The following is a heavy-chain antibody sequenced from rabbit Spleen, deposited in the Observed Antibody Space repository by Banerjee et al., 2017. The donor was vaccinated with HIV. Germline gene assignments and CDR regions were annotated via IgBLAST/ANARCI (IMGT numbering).Heavy chain of an antibody. CDR3: TRAWTGDDCARL. CDR2: IYGSSGKT. D-gene: IGHD6-1*01. J-gene: IGHJ3*01. V-gene: IGHV1S40*01. CDR1: GIDFSGSYW. Sequence: QSLEESGGDLVKPGASLTLTCTASGIDFSGSYWICWVRQAPGKGLEWIACIYGSSGKTYYASWAKGRFTISKTSSTTVTLQMTSLTAADTATYFCTRAWTGDDCARLWGQGTLVTVS.